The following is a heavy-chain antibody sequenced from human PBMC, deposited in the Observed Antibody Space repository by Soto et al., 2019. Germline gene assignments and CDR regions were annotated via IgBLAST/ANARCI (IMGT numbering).Heavy chain of an antibody. CDR1: GASISSGY. CDR2: IYYSGRT. Sequence: PSETLSLTCTVSGASISSGYWSWIRQSPGKGLEWIGYIYYSGRTSYNPSLRSRISISVDTSKNQFSLRLTSVTAAATAVYLCATYFAGGGGRGYWGQGTLVTVS. CDR3: ATYFAGGGGRGY. J-gene: IGHJ4*02. D-gene: IGHD3-16*01. V-gene: IGHV4-30-4*01.